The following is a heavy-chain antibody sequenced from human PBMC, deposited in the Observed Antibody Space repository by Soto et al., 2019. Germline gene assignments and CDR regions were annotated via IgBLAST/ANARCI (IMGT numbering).Heavy chain of an antibody. V-gene: IGHV4-30-4*08. D-gene: IGHD2-15*01. J-gene: IGHJ4*02. CDR1: GDTISSGDYY. Sequence: SETLSLTCTVSGDTISSGDYYWSWIRQPPGKGLEWIGYIYYSGVTYYSPSLKGRLTISFATSKTHFSLKVVSVTAADTAVYYCARLDGDLGYCSGGSCSGYYFDYWGQGTLVTVSS. CDR2: IYYSGVT. CDR3: ARLDGDLGYCSGGSCSGYYFDY.